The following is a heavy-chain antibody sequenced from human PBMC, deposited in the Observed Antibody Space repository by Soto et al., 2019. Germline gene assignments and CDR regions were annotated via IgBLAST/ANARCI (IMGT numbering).Heavy chain of an antibody. CDR3: ANGAYYYYYYGMDV. CDR1: GYSITSGSY. Sequence: SETLSLTCGVSGYSITSGSYWGWIRQPPGKGLEWIGNIFHNGGTYDNPSLRGRLTMSVDTSKNQFSLKLSSVTAADTAVYYCANGAYYYYYYGMDVWGQGTTVTVSS. J-gene: IGHJ6*02. CDR2: IFHNGGT. D-gene: IGHD3-10*01. V-gene: IGHV4-38-2*01.